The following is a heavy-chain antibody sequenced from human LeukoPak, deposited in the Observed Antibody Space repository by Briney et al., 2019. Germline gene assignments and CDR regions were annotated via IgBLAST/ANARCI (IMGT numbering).Heavy chain of an antibody. CDR1: GFTFSDYW. Sequence: GGSLRLSCAASGFTFSDYWMHWARQAPGKGLEWVASINHNGNVNYYVDSVKGRFTISRDNAKNSLYLQMSNLRAEDTAVYFCARGGGLDVWGQGATVTVSS. J-gene: IGHJ6*02. CDR3: ARGGGLDV. V-gene: IGHV3-7*03. D-gene: IGHD3-16*01. CDR2: INHNGNVN.